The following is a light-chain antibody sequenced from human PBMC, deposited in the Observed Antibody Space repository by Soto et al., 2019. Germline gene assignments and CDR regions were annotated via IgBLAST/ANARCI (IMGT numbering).Light chain of an antibody. CDR1: SSNIGSKT. V-gene: IGLV1-44*01. CDR2: STN. Sequence: QSVLTQPPSASGTPGQRITISCSGSSSNIGSKTVNWYQQVPGTAPKLLIYSTNQRTSGVPDRFSGSKSGNSASLAISGLQADDEADYYCAAWDDDLNGFVVFGGGTKLTVL. J-gene: IGLJ2*01. CDR3: AAWDDDLNGFVV.